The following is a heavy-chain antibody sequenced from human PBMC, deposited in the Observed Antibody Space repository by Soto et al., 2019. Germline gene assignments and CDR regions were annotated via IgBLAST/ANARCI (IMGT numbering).Heavy chain of an antibody. CDR1: GGSISNIDYY. CDR3: ASDRAITSPGSRLTDY. Sequence: SETLSLTWTVSGGSISNIDYYWSWFRQPPGKGMEWIGYISFSGSTHYSPSLSSRLTTSVDTSDNQFSLKLTSVTAADTAVYYCASDRAITSPGSRLTDYWAQRTPDTGSS. CDR2: ISFSGST. D-gene: IGHD2-2*01. J-gene: IGHJ4*02. V-gene: IGHV4-30-4*01.